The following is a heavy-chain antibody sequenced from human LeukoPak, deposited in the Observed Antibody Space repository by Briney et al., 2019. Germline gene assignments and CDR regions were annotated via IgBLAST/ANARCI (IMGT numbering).Heavy chain of an antibody. D-gene: IGHD2-15*01. CDR3: ARTTTPDIVVVVAALFDY. CDR1: GFTFSSYW. J-gene: IGHJ4*02. Sequence: PGGSLRLSCAASGFTFSSYWMSWVRQALGKGLEWVANIKQDGSEKYYVDSVKGRFTISRDNAKNSLYLQMNSLRAEDTAVYYCARTTTPDIVVVVAALFDYWGQGTLVTVSS. V-gene: IGHV3-7*01. CDR2: IKQDGSEK.